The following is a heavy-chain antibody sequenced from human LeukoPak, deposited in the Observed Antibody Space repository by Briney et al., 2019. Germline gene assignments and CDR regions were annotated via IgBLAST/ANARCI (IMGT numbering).Heavy chain of an antibody. D-gene: IGHD2-2*01. CDR2: ISFDGREK. CDR3: ARGGGYCSSTSCYLSPDFDF. V-gene: IGHV3-30*15. CDR1: GFNLDYHA. Sequence: PGRSLRLSCAASGFNLDYHAMHWVRQAPGKGLEWVAFISFDGREKNHADFVKGRFTISRDNSKNTLYLQMSSLGAEDAAVYYCARGGGYCSSTSCYLSPDFDFWGQGTLVTVSS. J-gene: IGHJ4*02.